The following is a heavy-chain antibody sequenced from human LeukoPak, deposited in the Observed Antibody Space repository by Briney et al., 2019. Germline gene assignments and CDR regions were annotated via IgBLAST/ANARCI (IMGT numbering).Heavy chain of an antibody. J-gene: IGHJ5*02. CDR1: GFTVSSNH. V-gene: IGHV3-53*01. Sequence: GGSLRLSCAASGFTVSSNHMSWVRQAPGKGLEWVSAIYSGGSTYYADSVRGRLTISRDNSNNTLYFQMNSLRVEDTAVYYCARYRAPGWFDPWGQGTLVSVFS. D-gene: IGHD4-11*01. CDR2: IYSGGST. CDR3: ARYRAPGWFDP.